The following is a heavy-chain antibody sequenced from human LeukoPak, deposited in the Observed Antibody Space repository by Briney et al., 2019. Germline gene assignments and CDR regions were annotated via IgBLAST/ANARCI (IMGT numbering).Heavy chain of an antibody. D-gene: IGHD3-9*01. CDR3: ARKDVLTGYYDN. CDR1: GFTFSNKA. Sequence: QPGGSLRLSCVASGFTFSNKAMSWVRQAPGKGLEWVSSISSSGGSTYYADSVKGRFAVSRDNSKNTLYLQMNSLRAEDTALYFCARKDVLTGYYDNGGQGTLVTVSS. CDR2: ISSSGGST. V-gene: IGHV3-23*01. J-gene: IGHJ4*02.